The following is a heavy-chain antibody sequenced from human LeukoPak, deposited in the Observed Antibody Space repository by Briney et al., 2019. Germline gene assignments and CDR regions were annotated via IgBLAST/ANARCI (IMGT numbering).Heavy chain of an antibody. V-gene: IGHV3-23*01. CDR3: AKVKAAAGTRRADY. Sequence: PGGSLRLSCAASGFTFSSYAMSWVRQAPGKGLEWVSAISGSGGSTYYADSVKGRFTISRDNSKNTLYLQMNSLRAEDTAVYYCAKVKAAAGTRRADYWGQGTLVTVSS. D-gene: IGHD6-13*01. CDR1: GFTFSSYA. J-gene: IGHJ4*02. CDR2: ISGSGGST.